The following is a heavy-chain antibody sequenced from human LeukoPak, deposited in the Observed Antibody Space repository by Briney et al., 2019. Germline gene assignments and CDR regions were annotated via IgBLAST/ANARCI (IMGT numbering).Heavy chain of an antibody. CDR2: IYYSGST. CDR1: GGSISSGGYY. CDR3: ARDQLAYYDSSGYYEGNDAFDI. D-gene: IGHD3-22*01. J-gene: IGHJ3*02. V-gene: IGHV4-31*03. Sequence: HPSETLSLTCTVSGGSISSGGYYWSWTRQHPGKGLEWIRYIYYSGSTYYNPSLKSRVTISVDTSKNQFSLKLSSVTAADTAVYYCARDQLAYYDSSGYYEGNDAFDIWGQGTMVTVSS.